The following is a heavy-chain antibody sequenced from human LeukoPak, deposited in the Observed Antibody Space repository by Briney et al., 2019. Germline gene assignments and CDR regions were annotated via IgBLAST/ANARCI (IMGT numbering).Heavy chain of an antibody. D-gene: IGHD3-3*01. CDR2: IRSKANSYAT. V-gene: IGHV3-73*01. CDR1: GFTFSTYG. Sequence: PGGSLRLSCAASGFTFSTYGMHWVRQAPGKGLEWVGRIRSKANSYATTYAESVKGRFTISRDDSKNTAYLKMNSLKTEDTAVYYCTSSIRFLEWLFWYWGQGTLVTVSS. CDR3: TSSIRFLEWLFWY. J-gene: IGHJ4*02.